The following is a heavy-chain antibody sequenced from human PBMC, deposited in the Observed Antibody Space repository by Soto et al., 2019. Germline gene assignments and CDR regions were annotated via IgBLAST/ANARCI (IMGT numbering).Heavy chain of an antibody. CDR3: ARDRGSYALDY. Sequence: QVQLVQSGAEVKKPGASVKVSCKASGYTFTSYGISGVRQAPGQGLEWMGWISANNGNTNNVQKLQGRVTMTTDTSTSTDYMELRTLRSDDTAVYYCARDRGSYALDYWGQGTLVTVSS. V-gene: IGHV1-18*01. CDR2: ISANNGNT. CDR1: GYTFTSYG. J-gene: IGHJ4*02. D-gene: IGHD1-26*01.